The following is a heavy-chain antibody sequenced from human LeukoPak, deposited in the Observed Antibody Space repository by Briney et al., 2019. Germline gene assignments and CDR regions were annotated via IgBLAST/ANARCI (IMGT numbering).Heavy chain of an antibody. CDR3: AKDRANWAIDD. V-gene: IGHV3-30*18. Sequence: GGSLRLSCAASGLTFSGYDMHWVRQAPGKGPERVAVMSYGGQNERYADSVKGRFTASKDDARKSMYLQMNSLRVEDTAVYYCAKDRANWAIDDWGQGTQVTVSS. CDR2: MSYGGQNE. CDR1: GLTFSGYD. D-gene: IGHD3-16*01. J-gene: IGHJ4*02.